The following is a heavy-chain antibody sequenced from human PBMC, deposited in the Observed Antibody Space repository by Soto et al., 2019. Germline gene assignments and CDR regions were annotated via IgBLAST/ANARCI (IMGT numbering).Heavy chain of an antibody. J-gene: IGHJ4*02. CDR2: INHSGST. CDR3: ARVSYDGSYSDY. CDR1: GGSFSGYY. V-gene: IGHV4-34*01. Sequence: SETLSLTCAVYGGSFSGYYWSWIRQPPGKGLEWIGEINHSGSTNYNPSLKSRVTISVDTSKNQFSLKLSSVTAADTAVYYCARVSYDGSYSDYWGQGTLVTVSS. D-gene: IGHD3-22*01.